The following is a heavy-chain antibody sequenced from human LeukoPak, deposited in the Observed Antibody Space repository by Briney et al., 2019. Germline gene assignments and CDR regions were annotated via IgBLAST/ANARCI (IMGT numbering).Heavy chain of an antibody. D-gene: IGHD2/OR15-2a*01. CDR2: INQDESEK. CDR3: TRVRVSSYYGMDI. CDR1: GFTFSSYW. V-gene: IGHV3-7*05. J-gene: IGHJ6*02. Sequence: GGSLRLSCAASGFTFSSYWMSWVRQAPGEGLEWAANINQDESEKYHVDSVKGRFTISRDNAKNSLYLQMNSLRAEDTAVYYCTRVRVSSYYGMDIWGQGTTVTVSS.